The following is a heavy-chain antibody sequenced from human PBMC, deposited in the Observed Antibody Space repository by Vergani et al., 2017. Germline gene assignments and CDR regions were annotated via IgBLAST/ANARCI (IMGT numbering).Heavy chain of an antibody. CDR2: INHSGST. V-gene: IGHV4-34*01. CDR1: GGSFSGYY. CDR3: VGIVGATRNYYYYMDV. J-gene: IGHJ6*03. Sequence: QVQLQQWGAGLLKPSETLSLTCAVYGGSFSGYYWSWIRQPPGKGLEWIGEINHSGSTNYNPSLKSRVTISVDTSKNQFSLKLSSVTAADTAVYYCVGIVGATRNYYYYMDVWGKGTTVTVSS. D-gene: IGHD1-26*01.